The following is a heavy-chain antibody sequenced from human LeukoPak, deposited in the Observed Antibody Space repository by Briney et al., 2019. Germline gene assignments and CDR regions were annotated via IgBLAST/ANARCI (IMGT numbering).Heavy chain of an antibody. CDR3: ARESQQRSGYSYTH. V-gene: IGHV1-3*01. CDR1: GYTLTTYA. CDR2: INVGNGDT. D-gene: IGHD5-18*01. J-gene: IGHJ4*02. Sequence: ASVKASCKASGYTLTTYAIHWVRQAPGQRLEWMGWINVGNGDTKSSQRFQGRVTITRDTSASTAYMDLSSLRSEDTAVYYCARESQQRSGYSYTHWGQGSLVTVSS.